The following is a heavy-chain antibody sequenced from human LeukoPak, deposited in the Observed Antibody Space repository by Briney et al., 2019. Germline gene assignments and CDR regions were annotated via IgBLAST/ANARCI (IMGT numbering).Heavy chain of an antibody. CDR1: GFTFSSYA. Sequence: GGSLRLSCAASGFTFSSYAMHWVRQAPGKGLEWVAVISYDGSNKYYADSVKGRFTISRDNSKNTLYLQMNSLRAEDTAVYYYARESYYYDSSGPLDYWGQGTLVTVSS. J-gene: IGHJ4*02. V-gene: IGHV3-30-3*01. CDR2: ISYDGSNK. CDR3: ARESYYYDSSGPLDY. D-gene: IGHD3-22*01.